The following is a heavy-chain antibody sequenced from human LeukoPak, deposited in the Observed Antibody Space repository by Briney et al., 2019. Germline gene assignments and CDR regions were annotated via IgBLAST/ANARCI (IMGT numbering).Heavy chain of an antibody. V-gene: IGHV1-18*01. CDR3: ARDFPNWNYGSGGWFDP. CDR2: ISAYNGNT. J-gene: IGHJ5*02. CDR1: DYTFTSYG. Sequence: ASVKVSCKASDYTFTSYGISWVRQAPGQGLEWMGWISAYNGNTNYAQKLQGRVTMTTDTSTSTAYMELRSLRSDDTAVYYCARDFPNWNYGSGGWFDPWGQGTLVTVSS. D-gene: IGHD1-7*01.